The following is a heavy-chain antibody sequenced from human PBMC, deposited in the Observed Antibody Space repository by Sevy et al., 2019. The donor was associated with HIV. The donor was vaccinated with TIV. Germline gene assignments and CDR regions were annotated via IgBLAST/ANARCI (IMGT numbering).Heavy chain of an antibody. CDR3: AKSGYRAAVGTD. J-gene: IGHJ4*02. Sequence: GGSLRLSCTTSGFTLGDYAMNWVRQAPGKGLRWVSTITGSGNNTYYADSVKGRFTISRDNSKNIVYLQINSLRAEDTAVYYCAKSGYRAAVGTDWGQGTLVTVSS. CDR1: GFTLGDYA. V-gene: IGHV3-23*01. CDR2: ITGSGNNT. D-gene: IGHD6-13*01.